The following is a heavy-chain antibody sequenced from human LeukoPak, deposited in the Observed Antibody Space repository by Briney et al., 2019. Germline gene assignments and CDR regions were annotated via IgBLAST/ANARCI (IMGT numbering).Heavy chain of an antibody. J-gene: IGHJ4*02. CDR3: VPKGNEGY. D-gene: IGHD1-1*01. CDR1: GFTFSNYW. V-gene: IGHV3-64D*06. CDR2: ISPNGGST. Sequence: GGSLRLSCAASGFTFSNYWMTWVRQAPGKGLEYVSAISPNGGSTYYADSVKGRFSISRDNSKNILYLQMSSVRPEDTAVYYCVPKGNEGYWGQGTLVTVSS.